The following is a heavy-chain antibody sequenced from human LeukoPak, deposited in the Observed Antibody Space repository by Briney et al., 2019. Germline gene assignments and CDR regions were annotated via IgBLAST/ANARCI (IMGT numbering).Heavy chain of an antibody. CDR1: GYSISSGSY. Sequence: SETLSLTCAVSGYSISSGSYWGWIRQPPGKGLEWIGNMYHSGSTYSNPSLNSRVTISVDTSKNQFSLRLRSVTAADTAVYYCARLRVIDSSGFYYVDYWGQGTLVTVSS. CDR2: MYHSGST. D-gene: IGHD3-22*01. J-gene: IGHJ4*02. CDR3: ARLRVIDSSGFYYVDY. V-gene: IGHV4-38-2*01.